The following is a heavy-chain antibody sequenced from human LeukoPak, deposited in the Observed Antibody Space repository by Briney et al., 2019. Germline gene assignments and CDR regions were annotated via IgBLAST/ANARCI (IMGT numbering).Heavy chain of an antibody. J-gene: IGHJ6*03. V-gene: IGHV4-59*12. D-gene: IGHD2-2*01. CDR1: GGSISSYY. CDR3: ARRTNRRGYYYYMDV. CDR2: IYYSGST. Sequence: PETLSLTCTVSGGSISSYYWSWLRPPPGKGLEWIGYIYYSGSTNYNPSLKRRVTISVDTSKNQFSLKLSSVTAAHTAVYYCARRTNRRGYYYYMDVWGKGTTVTVSS.